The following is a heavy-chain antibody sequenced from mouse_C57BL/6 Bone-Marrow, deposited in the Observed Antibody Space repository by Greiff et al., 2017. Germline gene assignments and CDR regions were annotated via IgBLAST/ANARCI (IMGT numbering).Heavy chain of an antibody. CDR2: INPSTGGT. J-gene: IGHJ2*01. CDR1: GYSFTGYY. V-gene: IGHV1-42*01. Sequence: EVKLQESGPELVKPGASVKISCKASGYSFTGYYMNWVKQSPEKSLEWIGEINPSTGGTTYNQKFKAKATLTVDKSSSTAYMQLKSLTSEDSAVYYCARGNSNYPYYFDYWGQGTTLTVSS. D-gene: IGHD2-5*01. CDR3: ARGNSNYPYYFDY.